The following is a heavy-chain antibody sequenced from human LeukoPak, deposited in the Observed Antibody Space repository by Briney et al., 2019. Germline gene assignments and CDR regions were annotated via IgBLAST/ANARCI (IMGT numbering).Heavy chain of an antibody. CDR3: AKAWSNSWSGSDY. D-gene: IGHD6-13*01. V-gene: IGHV3-23*01. Sequence: GSLRLSCEASGFTFRTYAMSWVRQAPGKRLEWVSAINVGGDKTYYADSVRGRFTISRDNSKNSLYLQMNSLRVEDTAVYYCAKAWSNSWSGSDYWGQGTLVTVSS. J-gene: IGHJ4*02. CDR1: GFTFRTYA. CDR2: INVGGDKT.